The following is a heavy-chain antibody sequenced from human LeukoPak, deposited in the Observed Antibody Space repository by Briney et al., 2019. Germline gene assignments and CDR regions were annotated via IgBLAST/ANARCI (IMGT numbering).Heavy chain of an antibody. V-gene: IGHV3-11*06. CDR3: ARSGREATEIDY. D-gene: IGHD1-1*01. CDR2: INGRGTYI. CDR1: VFTFSDYF. Sequence: GGSLRLSCAASVFTFSDYFMSWVRQAPGNGQEWLSYINGRGTYIDYAESLKGRITISRDNAQNSLYLQMNSLRVEDTAVYYCARSGREATEIDYWGQGTLVTVSS. J-gene: IGHJ4*02.